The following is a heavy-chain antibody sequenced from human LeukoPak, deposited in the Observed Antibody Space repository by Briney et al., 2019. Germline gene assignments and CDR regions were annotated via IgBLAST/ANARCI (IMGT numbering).Heavy chain of an antibody. D-gene: IGHD2-2*01. V-gene: IGHV3-21*01. Sequence: GGSLRLSCATSGFIFSSDSMIWVRQAPGKGLEWVSSISSTGAYIYYADSLKGRFTISRDNAKNSLYLQMNSLRAEDTAVYYCARLPAYCSSTSCYYDYWGQGTLVTVSS. CDR1: GFIFSSDS. J-gene: IGHJ4*02. CDR2: ISSTGAYI. CDR3: ARLPAYCSSTSCYYDY.